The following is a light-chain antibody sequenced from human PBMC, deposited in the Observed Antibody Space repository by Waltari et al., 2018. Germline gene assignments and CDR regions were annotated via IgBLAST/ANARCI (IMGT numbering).Light chain of an antibody. J-gene: IGKJ1*01. CDR2: GAS. CDR3: LQYNEWPRT. Sequence: EIIMTQTPATLSVSPGEGVPLSCRASQSVSTNLAWYRQKPGQAPRLLIYGASTRATGIPATFSGSGSGTEFTLSISSLQSEDFAVYFCLQYNEWPRTFGQGTKVEIK. V-gene: IGKV3-15*01. CDR1: QSVSTN.